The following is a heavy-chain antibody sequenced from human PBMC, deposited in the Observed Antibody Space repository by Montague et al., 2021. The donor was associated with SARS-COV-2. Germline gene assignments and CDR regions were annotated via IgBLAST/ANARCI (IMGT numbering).Heavy chain of an antibody. CDR3: ARQAAGSYFYYGVDV. CDR2: IFYTGST. Sequence: SETLSLTCTVSGDSINTYYWNWIRQPPGKGLEWLGSIFYTGSTNYNPSLKSRVTISLDTSKNQFFLKVTSVIAADTAVYYCARQAAGSYFYYGVDVGGPGTTVTVA. CDR1: GDSINTYY. J-gene: IGHJ6*02. V-gene: IGHV4-59*12. D-gene: IGHD6-13*01.